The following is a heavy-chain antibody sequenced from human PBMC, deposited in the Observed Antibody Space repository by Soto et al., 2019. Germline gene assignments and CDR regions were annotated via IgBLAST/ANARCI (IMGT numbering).Heavy chain of an antibody. D-gene: IGHD3-3*01. V-gene: IGHV4-59*01. CDR2: IHYSGST. CDR3: ARVRSNLFDY. Sequence: SETLSLTCTFSCDSIITFYWSWIRQPPGKGLEWIGYIHYSGSTNYNPSLKSQVIISVDTSKNQFSLKLSSVTAADTAVYFCARVRSNLFDYWGQGTLVTVSS. CDR1: CDSIITFY. J-gene: IGHJ4*02.